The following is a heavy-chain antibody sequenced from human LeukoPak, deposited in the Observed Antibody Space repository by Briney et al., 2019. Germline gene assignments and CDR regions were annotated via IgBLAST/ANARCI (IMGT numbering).Heavy chain of an antibody. J-gene: IGHJ4*02. CDR2: IKSKNDGGTT. CDR3: ARDYQDYFDY. Sequence: PGGSLRPSCEASGFTFSTAWLNWVRQAPGKGLEWVGRIKSKNDGGTTDYAAPVKGRFTISRDNSKNTLYLQMNSLRAEDTAVYYCARDYQDYFDYWGQGTLVTVSS. V-gene: IGHV3-15*01. CDR1: GFTFSTAW. D-gene: IGHD2-2*01.